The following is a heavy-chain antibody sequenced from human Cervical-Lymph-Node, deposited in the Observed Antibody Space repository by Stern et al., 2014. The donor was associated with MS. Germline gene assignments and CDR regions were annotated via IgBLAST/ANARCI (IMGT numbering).Heavy chain of an antibody. J-gene: IGHJ3*02. V-gene: IGHV3-33*01. Sequence: MQLVESGGGVVQPGRSLRLSCAASGFTFSSYGMHWVRQAPGKGLEWVAVIWYDGSNKKYADSVKGRFTISRDNSKNTLYLQMNSLRAEDTAVYSCARCPRAAAGDDAFDIWGQGTMVTVSS. CDR2: IWYDGSNK. CDR3: ARCPRAAAGDDAFDI. D-gene: IGHD6-13*01. CDR1: GFTFSSYG.